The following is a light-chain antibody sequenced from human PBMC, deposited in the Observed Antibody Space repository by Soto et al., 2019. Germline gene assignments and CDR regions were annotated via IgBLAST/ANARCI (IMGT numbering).Light chain of an antibody. CDR1: SSNIGTSS. V-gene: IGLV1-44*01. Sequence: QSVLTQPHSASGPPGQWVTIFCSGSSSNIGTSSVHWFQQLPGTAPKLLISTTNQRPSGVPERFSGSKSGTSASLAISGLQSEDEADYYCAAWDDSLNGHVFGTGTKVTVL. CDR3: AAWDDSLNGHV. J-gene: IGLJ1*01. CDR2: TTN.